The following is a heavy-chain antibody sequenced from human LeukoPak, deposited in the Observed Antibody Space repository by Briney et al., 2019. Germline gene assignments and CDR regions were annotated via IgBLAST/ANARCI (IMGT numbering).Heavy chain of an antibody. D-gene: IGHD6-19*01. CDR1: GGSLSGYY. V-gene: IGHV4-4*07. J-gene: IGHJ4*02. CDR3: ARDIIAVAGTSLPDDY. CDR2: IYYSGIT. Sequence: SETLSLTCTVSGGSLSGYYWSWIRQLAGMRPEWIGRIYYSGITNYNPSLESRVTMSVDTSNNQFSLNLHSVTAADTAVYYCARDIIAVAGTSLPDDYWGRGGLVTVST.